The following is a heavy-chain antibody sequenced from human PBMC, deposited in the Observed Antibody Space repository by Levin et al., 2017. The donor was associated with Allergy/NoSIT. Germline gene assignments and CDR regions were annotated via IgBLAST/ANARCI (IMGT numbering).Heavy chain of an antibody. Sequence: GGSLRLSCAVSGFSISEYAMAWVRQAPGKGLEWVSEITGGGFNTYYGDSVKGRFTVSKDDSKDMLYLDLSSLRVEDTAVYYCAKKQGGTSGFSFDVWGQGTMVTVS. CDR3: AKKQGGTSGFSFDV. CDR1: GFSISEYA. D-gene: IGHD1/OR15-1a*01. J-gene: IGHJ3*01. CDR2: ITGGGFNT. V-gene: IGHV3-23*01.